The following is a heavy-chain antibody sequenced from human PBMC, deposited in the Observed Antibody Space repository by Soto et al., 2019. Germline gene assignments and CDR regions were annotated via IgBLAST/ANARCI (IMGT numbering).Heavy chain of an antibody. CDR3: ATTQNLGNCSGRSCQSYYFDY. V-gene: IGHV4-59*01. Sequence: PLETLSLTCTVSGGSISSYYWSWIRQPPGKGLEWIGYIYYSGSTNYNPSLKSRVTISVDTSKNQFSLKLSSVTAADTAAYYCATTQNLGNCSGRSCQSYYFDYWGQGTLVTVSS. CDR1: GGSISSYY. D-gene: IGHD2-15*01. J-gene: IGHJ4*02. CDR2: IYYSGST.